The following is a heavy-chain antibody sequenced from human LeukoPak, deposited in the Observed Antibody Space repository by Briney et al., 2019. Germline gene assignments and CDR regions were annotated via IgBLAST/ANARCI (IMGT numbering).Heavy chain of an antibody. CDR3: ARDPGYYYGSGSYGPWVDP. Sequence: GRSLRLSCAASGFTFSSYSMNWVRQAPGKGLEWVPSISSSSSYIYYADSVKGRFTISRDNAKNSLYLQMNSLRAEDTAVYYCARDPGYYYGSGSYGPWVDPWGQGTLVTVSS. D-gene: IGHD3-10*01. V-gene: IGHV3-21*01. J-gene: IGHJ5*02. CDR2: ISSSSSYI. CDR1: GFTFSSYS.